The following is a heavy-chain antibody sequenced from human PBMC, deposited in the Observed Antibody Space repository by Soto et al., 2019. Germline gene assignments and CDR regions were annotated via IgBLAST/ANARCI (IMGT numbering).Heavy chain of an antibody. CDR1: GFTFSSYG. J-gene: IGHJ4*02. D-gene: IGHD2-15*01. Sequence: QVQLVESGGGVVQPGRSLRLSCAASGFTFSSYGMHWVRQAPGKGLEWVAVIWYDGSNKYYADSVKGRFTISRDNSQNTLYLQMNSLRAEDTAVYYCARARYCSGGSCYSLDYWGQGTLVTVSS. CDR2: IWYDGSNK. CDR3: ARARYCSGGSCYSLDY. V-gene: IGHV3-33*01.